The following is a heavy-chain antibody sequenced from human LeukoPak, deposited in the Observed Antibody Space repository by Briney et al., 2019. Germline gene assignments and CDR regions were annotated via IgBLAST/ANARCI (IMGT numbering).Heavy chain of an antibody. CDR3: ARARGYSLNWFDR. D-gene: IGHD5-18*01. Sequence: PSETLSLTCAVYGGSFSGYYWSWIRQPPGKGLEWIGEINHSGSTNYNPSLKSRVTISVDTSKNQFSLKLSSVTAADTAVYYCARARGYSLNWFDRWGEGTLVTVSS. CDR2: INHSGST. J-gene: IGHJ5*02. V-gene: IGHV4-34*01. CDR1: GGSFSGYY.